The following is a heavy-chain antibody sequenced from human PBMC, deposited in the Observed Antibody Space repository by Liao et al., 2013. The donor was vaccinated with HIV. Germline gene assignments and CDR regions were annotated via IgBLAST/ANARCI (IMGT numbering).Heavy chain of an antibody. Sequence: QELMQESGPRLMRPSETLSLNCSVSGGSLSGHYWSWIRQAAGTRLEWIGRIYVTGTTDQSPALKNRVDLSLDTSKKQFSLRLTSVTAADTAVYYCARVPHVGVVRGVMMPFDYWGQGTLVTVSS. CDR1: GGSLSGHY. D-gene: IGHD3-10*01. CDR2: IYVTGTT. CDR3: ARVPHVGVVRGVMMPFDY. V-gene: IGHV4-4*07. J-gene: IGHJ4*02.